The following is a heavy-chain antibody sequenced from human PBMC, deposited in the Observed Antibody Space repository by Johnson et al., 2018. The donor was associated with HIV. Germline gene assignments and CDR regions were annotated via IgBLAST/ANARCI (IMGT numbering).Heavy chain of an antibody. CDR2: IRYDGSHT. J-gene: IGHJ3*02. CDR1: GFTVSSNY. CDR3: AREWELLGSAFDI. D-gene: IGHD1-26*01. Sequence: QVQLVESGGGLIQPGGSLRLSCAASGFTVSSNYMSWVRQAPGKGLEWVAFIRYDGSHTYYVDSVKGRFTISRDNSKNTLYLQMNSLRAEDTAVYYCAREWELLGSAFDIWGQGTMVTVSS. V-gene: IGHV3-30*02.